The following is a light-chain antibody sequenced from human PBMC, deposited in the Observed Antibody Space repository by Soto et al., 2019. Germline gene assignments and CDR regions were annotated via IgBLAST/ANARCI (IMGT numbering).Light chain of an antibody. V-gene: IGLV2-14*01. CDR2: EVS. Sequence: QSSLTHPASLSGSPGQSITISCTGTSSDVGAYNYVSWYQQHPGKAPKLIIYEVSNRPAGVSNRFSGSKSGNTASLTISGLQAEDEADYHCSSYTSSTTYVFATGTKVTVL. J-gene: IGLJ1*01. CDR1: SSDVGAYNY. CDR3: SSYTSSTTYV.